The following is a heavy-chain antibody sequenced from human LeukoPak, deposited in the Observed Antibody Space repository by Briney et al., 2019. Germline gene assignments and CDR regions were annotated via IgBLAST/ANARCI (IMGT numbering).Heavy chain of an antibody. CDR3: ARDFTPPHCTTPNCPRGGWFDP. CDR2: INPNNGNT. V-gene: IGHV1-18*01. CDR1: DYTFASYG. D-gene: IGHD2-8*01. J-gene: IGHJ5*02. Sequence: ASVKVSCKAYDYTFASYGISWVRQAPGQGLERMGWINPNNGNTRYAENLQGRVTMTTDISTSTAYMELRSLRSDDTAIYYCARDFTPPHCTTPNCPRGGWFDPWGQGTLVTVSS.